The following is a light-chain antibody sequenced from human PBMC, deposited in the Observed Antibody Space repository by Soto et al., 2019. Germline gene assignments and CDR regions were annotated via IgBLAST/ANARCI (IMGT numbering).Light chain of an antibody. Sequence: QSVLTQPPSVPGAPGQRVTISCTGSSSNIGANYDVHWYQHLPGTAPRLLISGDSNRPSGVPDRFSGSKSGTSASLGITGLQAEDEADYYCQSYDSSLRGWVFGGGTKVTVL. V-gene: IGLV1-40*01. J-gene: IGLJ3*02. CDR1: SSNIGANYD. CDR3: QSYDSSLRGWV. CDR2: GDS.